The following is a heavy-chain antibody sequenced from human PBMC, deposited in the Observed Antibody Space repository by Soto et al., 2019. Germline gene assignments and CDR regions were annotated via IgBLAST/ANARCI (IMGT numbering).Heavy chain of an antibody. V-gene: IGHV3-23*01. CDR2: ISGSGRTT. CDR3: AIFRGLSYSYYSMDV. CDR1: GFTFGSYA. J-gene: IGHJ6*03. D-gene: IGHD2-2*01. Sequence: EVQLLESGGGLVQPGGSLRLSCAASGFTFGSYAMNWLRQAPGRGLECVSFISGSGRTTYYADSVKGRFTVSRDNSKNTLYLQMNSLRAEDTALYYCAIFRGLSYSYYSMDVWCKGTTVTVSS.